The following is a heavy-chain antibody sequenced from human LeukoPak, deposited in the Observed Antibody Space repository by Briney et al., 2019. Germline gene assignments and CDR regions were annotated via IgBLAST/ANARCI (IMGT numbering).Heavy chain of an antibody. V-gene: IGHV1-2*06. J-gene: IGHJ4*02. CDR3: ARGAAAYYFDY. D-gene: IGHD2-2*01. Sequence: GASVKVSCKASGYTFTGHYMHWVRQAPGQGLEWMGRINPNSGGTDYAQKFQGRVTMTRDTSISTAYMELSRLRSDDAAVYYCARGAAAYYFDYWGQGTLVTVSS. CDR2: INPNSGGT. CDR1: GYTFTGHY.